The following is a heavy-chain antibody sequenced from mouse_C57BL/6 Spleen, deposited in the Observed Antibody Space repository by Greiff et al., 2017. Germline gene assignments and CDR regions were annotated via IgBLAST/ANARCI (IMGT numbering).Heavy chain of an antibody. J-gene: IGHJ4*01. CDR3: ARRADLPHYAMDY. CDR1: GYTFTSYW. V-gene: IGHV1-69*01. CDR2: IDPSDSYT. D-gene: IGHD2-1*01. Sequence: QVQLQQPGAELVMPGASVKLSCKASGYTFTSYWMHWVKQRPGQGLEWIGEIDPSDSYTNYNQKFKGKSTLTVDKSSSTAYMQLSSLTSEDSAVYYGARRADLPHYAMDYWGQGTSVTVSS.